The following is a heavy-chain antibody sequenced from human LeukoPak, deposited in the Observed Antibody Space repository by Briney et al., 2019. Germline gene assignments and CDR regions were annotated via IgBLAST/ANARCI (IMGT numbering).Heavy chain of an antibody. CDR1: CGSISSGSYY. Sequence: SETLSLTCTVSCGSISSGSYYWRWIRQPAGKGLEWIRRIYTSGSTNYNPSLKSRVTISLDTSKNQFTLKLSSVTAADTAVYYCARVSSSWYQDWYFDLWGRGTLVTVSS. V-gene: IGHV4-61*02. CDR2: IYTSGST. J-gene: IGHJ2*01. D-gene: IGHD6-13*01. CDR3: ARVSSSWYQDWYFDL.